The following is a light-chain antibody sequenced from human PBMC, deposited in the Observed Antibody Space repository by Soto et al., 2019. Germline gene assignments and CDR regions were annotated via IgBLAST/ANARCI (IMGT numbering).Light chain of an antibody. V-gene: IGKV1-39*01. CDR2: AAS. CDR1: QDISNY. CDR3: QQSYSTPFT. Sequence: DIQLTQSPSSLSASVGDRVTITCRVSQDISNYLNWYQQKPGKAPKLLIYAASSLQSGVPSRFSGSGSGTDFTLTISSLQPEDFATYYCQQSYSTPFTFGGGTKVDI. J-gene: IGKJ4*01.